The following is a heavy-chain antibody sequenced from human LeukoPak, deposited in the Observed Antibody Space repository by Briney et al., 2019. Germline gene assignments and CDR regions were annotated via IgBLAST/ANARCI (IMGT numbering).Heavy chain of an antibody. CDR3: AREALRYFDWLSTTGGYFDY. CDR2: ISYIGST. V-gene: IGHV4-39*07. Sequence: SETLSLTCTGSGGSIRNSSYNWGWIRQPPGKGLEWIGSISYIGSTYYNPSLKSRVTISVDTSKNKFSLKLSSVTAADTAVYYCAREALRYFDWLSTTGGYFDYWGQGTLVTVSS. J-gene: IGHJ4*02. D-gene: IGHD3-9*01. CDR1: GGSIRNSSYN.